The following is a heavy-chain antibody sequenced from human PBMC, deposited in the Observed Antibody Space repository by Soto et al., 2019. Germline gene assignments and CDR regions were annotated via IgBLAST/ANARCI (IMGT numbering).Heavy chain of an antibody. V-gene: IGHV3-23*01. J-gene: IGHJ6*02. CDR2: ISGNSGST. CDR3: AKAFLRFLEWLPARRYGMAV. Sequence: PGGSLRLSCAASGFTFDDYAMHWVRQAPGKGLEWVSGISGNSGSTYYADSVKGRFTISRDNSKNTLYLQMNSLRAEDTAVYYCAKAFLRFLEWLPARRYGMAVRGQGTTVTVSS. D-gene: IGHD3-3*01. CDR1: GFTFDDYA.